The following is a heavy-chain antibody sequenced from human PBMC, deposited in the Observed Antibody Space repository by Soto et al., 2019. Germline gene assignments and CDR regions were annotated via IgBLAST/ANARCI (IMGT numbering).Heavy chain of an antibody. V-gene: IGHV3-23*01. J-gene: IGHJ4*02. D-gene: IGHD6-19*01. CDR2: ISGSGGST. Sequence: EVQLLESGGGLVQPGGSLRLSCAASGFTFSSYAMSWVRQAPGKGLEWVSAISGSGGSTYYADSVKGRFTISRDNSKNPVYLEMNSLRAEDTAVYYCARRSSGLYFDYWGQGTLVNGSS. CDR1: GFTFSSYA. CDR3: ARRSSGLYFDY.